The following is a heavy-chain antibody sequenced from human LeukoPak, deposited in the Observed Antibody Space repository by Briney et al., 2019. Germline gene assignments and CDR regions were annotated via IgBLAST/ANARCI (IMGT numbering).Heavy chain of an antibody. Sequence: SETLSLTCAVYGGSFSGHYWSWIRQPPGKGLEWIGEINHSGSTNYNPSLKSRVTISVDTSKNQFSLKLNSVTAADTAVYYCARGRWHPSVRVDYWGQGTLVTVSS. CDR1: GGSFSGHY. CDR2: INHSGST. J-gene: IGHJ4*02. D-gene: IGHD6-13*01. CDR3: ARGRWHPSVRVDY. V-gene: IGHV4-34*01.